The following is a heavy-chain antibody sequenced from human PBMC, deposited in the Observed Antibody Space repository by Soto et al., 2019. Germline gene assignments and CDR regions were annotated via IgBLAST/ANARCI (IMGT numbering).Heavy chain of an antibody. V-gene: IGHV3-30-3*01. CDR2: ISYDGSNK. CDR1: GFTFSSYA. D-gene: IGHD1-26*01. J-gene: IGHJ4*02. CDR3: ARGGGSYYFVY. Sequence: QVQLVESGGGVVQPGRSLRLSCAASGFTFSSYAMHWVRQAPGKGLEWVAVISYDGSNKYYADSVKGRFTISRDNSKNTLYLQMNSLRADDTAVYYCARGGGSYYFVYWGQGTLVTVSS.